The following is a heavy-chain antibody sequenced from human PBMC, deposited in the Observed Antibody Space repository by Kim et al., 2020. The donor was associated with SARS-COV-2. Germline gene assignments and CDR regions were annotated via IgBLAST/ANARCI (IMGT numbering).Heavy chain of an antibody. J-gene: IGHJ6*02. CDR3: ARGPVRYYGMDV. V-gene: IGHV1-2*02. Sequence: YAQKFQGRVTMTRDTSNSTAYMELSRLRSDDTAVYYCARGPVRYYGMDVWGQGTTVTVSS.